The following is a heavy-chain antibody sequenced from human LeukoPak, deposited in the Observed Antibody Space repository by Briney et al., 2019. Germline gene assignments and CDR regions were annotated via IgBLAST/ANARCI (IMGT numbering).Heavy chain of an antibody. V-gene: IGHV3-21*01. J-gene: IGHJ5*02. CDR1: GFTFSSYS. Sequence: GGSLRLSCAASGFTFSSYSMNWVRQAPGKGLEWVSSISSSSSYIYCADSVKGRFTISRDNAKNSLYLQMNSLRAEDTAVYYCARNPTLRFLEWLHNNWFDPWGQGTLVTVSS. CDR2: ISSSSSYI. CDR3: ARNPTLRFLEWLHNNWFDP. D-gene: IGHD3-3*01.